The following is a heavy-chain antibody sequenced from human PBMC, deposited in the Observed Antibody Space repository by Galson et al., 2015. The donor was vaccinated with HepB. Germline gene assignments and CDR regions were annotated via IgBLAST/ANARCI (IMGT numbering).Heavy chain of an antibody. CDR3: ARQEGNWFGS. CDR1: GYSFTSYW. V-gene: IGHV5-10-1*01. CDR2: IDPSDSDT. J-gene: IGHJ5*01. Sequence: QSGAEVKKPGESLRISCKGSGYSFTSYWINWVRQMPGKGPEWMGRIDPSDSDTNNNPSFQGHVTISADKSLSTVYLRWSSLQASDSAMYYCARQEGNWFGSWGQGTLVTVSS.